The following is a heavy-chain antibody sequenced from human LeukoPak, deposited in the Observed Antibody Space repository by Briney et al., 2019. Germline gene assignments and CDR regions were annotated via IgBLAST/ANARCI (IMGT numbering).Heavy chain of an antibody. D-gene: IGHD4-23*01. CDR2: ISGSGGST. J-gene: IGHJ6*02. V-gene: IGHV3-23*01. Sequence: GGSLRLSCAASGFTFSSYAVSWVRQAPGKGLEWVSAISGSGGSTYYADSVKGRFTISRDNSKNTLYLQMNSLRAEDTAVYYCAKDFVATVANPTPSYGMDVWGQGTTVTVSS. CDR3: AKDFVATVANPTPSYGMDV. CDR1: GFTFSSYA.